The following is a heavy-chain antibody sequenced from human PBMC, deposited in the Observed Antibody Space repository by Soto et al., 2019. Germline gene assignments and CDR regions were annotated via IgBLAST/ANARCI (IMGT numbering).Heavy chain of an antibody. CDR2: INAGNGNT. J-gene: IGHJ5*02. Sequence: ASVKVSGKAFGYTFTAYNIHWLRQAPGQGLEWMGWINAGNGNTRSSRKFQGRVIITRDTSATTAYLEVDSLRSEDTAIYYCARVAPSGGSVPRFDPWGQGTLVAVSS. D-gene: IGHD3-10*01. V-gene: IGHV1-3*01. CDR3: ARVAPSGGSVPRFDP. CDR1: GYTFTAYN.